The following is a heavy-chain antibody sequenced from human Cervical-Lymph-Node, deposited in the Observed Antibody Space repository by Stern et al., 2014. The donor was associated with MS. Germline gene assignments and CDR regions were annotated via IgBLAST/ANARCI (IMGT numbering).Heavy chain of an antibody. D-gene: IGHD5-24*01. CDR1: GGPISSAEYY. Sequence: QVQLQESGPGLVKPSQTLSLTCAVTGGPISSAEYYWSWIRQSPAKGLEWIGYIHYSGTTYYNPSLKSRVTISVDTSKNQFSLNLRSVTAADTAVYYCSRDADGYSLVFGYWGRGTLVTVSS. CDR3: SRDADGYSLVFGY. J-gene: IGHJ4*02. CDR2: IHYSGTT. V-gene: IGHV4-30-4*01.